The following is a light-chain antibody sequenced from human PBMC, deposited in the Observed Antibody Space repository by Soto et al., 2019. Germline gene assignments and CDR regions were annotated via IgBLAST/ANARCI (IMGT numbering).Light chain of an antibody. CDR2: VAS. J-gene: IGKJ1*01. CDR3: QQYNYWPPQRA. CDR1: QFISTH. V-gene: IGKV1-39*01. Sequence: DVQMTQFPSSLSASVGDTISINCRASQFISTHLSWYRHKPGKAPKVLIYVASSLQSGIPSRFSGSGSGTEFTLTISSLQSEDFAVYYCQQYNYWPPQRAFGQGTKVDIK.